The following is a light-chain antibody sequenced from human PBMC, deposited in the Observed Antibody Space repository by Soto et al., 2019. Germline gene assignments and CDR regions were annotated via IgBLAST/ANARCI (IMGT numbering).Light chain of an antibody. CDR3: QQYGSSRWT. CDR1: QSVSSSY. J-gene: IGKJ1*01. V-gene: IGKV3-20*01. CDR2: GAS. Sequence: EIVLTQSPGTLSLSPGERATLSCRASQSVSSSYLAWYQQKPGQAPRLLIYGASSRATGIPDRFSGSGSGTDCTLTISRLEPEDFEVYYCQQYGSSRWTFGQGTKVEIK.